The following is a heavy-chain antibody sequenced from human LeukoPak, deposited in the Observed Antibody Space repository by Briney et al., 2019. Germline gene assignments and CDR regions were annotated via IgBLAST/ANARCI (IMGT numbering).Heavy chain of an antibody. CDR3: ARDQEYSSSSRYYHGMDV. Sequence: ASVKVSCKASGYTFTGYYMHWVRQAPGQGLEWMGRINPNSGGTNYAQKFQGRVTMTRDTSISTAYMELSRLRSDDTAVYYCARDQEYSSSSRYYHGMDVWGQGTTVTVSS. D-gene: IGHD6-6*01. CDR2: INPNSGGT. V-gene: IGHV1-2*06. J-gene: IGHJ6*02. CDR1: GYTFTGYY.